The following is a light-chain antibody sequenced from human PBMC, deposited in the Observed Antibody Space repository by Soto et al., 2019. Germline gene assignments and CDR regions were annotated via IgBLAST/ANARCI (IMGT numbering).Light chain of an antibody. CDR2: ATS. CDR1: QSISSY. V-gene: IGKV1-39*01. Sequence: DIQMTQSPSSLSASVGDRVTITCRASQSISSYLNWYQQKPGTAPKLLIYATSTLQSGVPSRFSGSGSGTDFTLTISNLQPEDFATYYCQQGYNTPVTFCGGTKVEIK. J-gene: IGKJ4*01. CDR3: QQGYNTPVT.